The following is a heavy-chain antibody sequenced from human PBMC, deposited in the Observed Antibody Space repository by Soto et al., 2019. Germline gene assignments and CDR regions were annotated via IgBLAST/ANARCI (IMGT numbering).Heavy chain of an antibody. D-gene: IGHD3-22*01. CDR1: GFTYTDFA. J-gene: IGHJ6*02. CDR3: ARRAYYSYYAIDV. CDR2: ISYDGSDK. V-gene: IGHV3-30*09. Sequence: QVHLVESGGGVVQPGRSLRLSCAASGFTYTDFALHWVRQAPGKGLEWVAFISYDGSDKYYADSVKGRFAISRDNSKNTLYLQMNSLRPEDTAVYFCARRAYYSYYAIDVWGQGTTFTVSS.